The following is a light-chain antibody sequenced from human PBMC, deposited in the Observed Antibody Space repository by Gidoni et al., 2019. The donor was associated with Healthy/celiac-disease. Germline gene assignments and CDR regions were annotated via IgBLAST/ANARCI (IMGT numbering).Light chain of an antibody. Sequence: EIVLTQSPGTLSLSPGERATLSCRPSQSVSSSYLAWYQQKPGQAPRLLIYGASSRATGIPDRLSGSGSGTDFTLTISRLEPEDFAVYYCQQYGSSLYTFGQGTKLEIK. CDR1: QSVSSSY. CDR3: QQYGSSLYT. J-gene: IGKJ2*01. V-gene: IGKV3-20*01. CDR2: GAS.